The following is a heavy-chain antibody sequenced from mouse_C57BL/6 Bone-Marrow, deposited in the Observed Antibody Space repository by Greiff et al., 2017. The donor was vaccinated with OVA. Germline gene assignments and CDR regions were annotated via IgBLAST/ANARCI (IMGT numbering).Heavy chain of an antibody. CDR2: INPNNGGT. Sequence: EVKLMESGPELVKPGASVKIPCKASGYTFTDYNMDWVKQSHGKSLEWIGDINPNNGGTIYNQKFKGKATLAVDKSSSTAYMELRSLTSEDTAVYYCARWGTYYSNPFAYWGQGTLVTVSA. CDR1: GYTFTDYN. V-gene: IGHV1-18*01. D-gene: IGHD2-5*01. J-gene: IGHJ3*01. CDR3: ARWGTYYSNPFAY.